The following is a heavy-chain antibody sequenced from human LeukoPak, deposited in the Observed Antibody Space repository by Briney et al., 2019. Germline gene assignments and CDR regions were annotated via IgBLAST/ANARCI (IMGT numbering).Heavy chain of an antibody. CDR3: ARSGYSGNLYFDY. V-gene: IGHV4-59*08. CDR2: IYYSGST. D-gene: IGHD5-12*01. J-gene: IGHJ4*02. CDR1: GGSINSYY. Sequence: SETLSLTCTVSGGSINSYYWSWIRQPPGKGLEWIGYIYYSGSTDYNPFLKSRVTISVDTSKNQVSLMLSSVTAADTAVYYCARSGYSGNLYFDYWGQGTLVSVSS.